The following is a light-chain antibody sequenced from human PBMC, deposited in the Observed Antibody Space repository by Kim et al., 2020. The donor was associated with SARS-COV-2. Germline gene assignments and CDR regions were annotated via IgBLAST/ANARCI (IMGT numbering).Light chain of an antibody. Sequence: DIQMTQSPSSLSASVGDRVTITCRAIQSISFYLNWYQQNPGKAPKLLIYAASSLQSGVPSRFSGSGSGTDFTLTVSSLQPEDFATYYCQQSYSTPYTFGQGTKLEI. CDR3: QQSYSTPYT. CDR1: QSISFY. J-gene: IGKJ2*01. V-gene: IGKV1-39*01. CDR2: AAS.